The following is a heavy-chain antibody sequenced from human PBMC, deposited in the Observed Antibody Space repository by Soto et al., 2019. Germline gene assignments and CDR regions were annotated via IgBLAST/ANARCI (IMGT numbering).Heavy chain of an antibody. Sequence: GGSLRLSCAASGFTFSSYGMHWVRQAPGKGLEWLAVISYGATKEHYADSVRGRFTISRDNSKSTLYLQMDSLRTEDTAVYYCTKDKVATTWGAFDYWGQGTLVTVSS. CDR2: ISYGATKE. V-gene: IGHV3-30*18. D-gene: IGHD5-12*01. J-gene: IGHJ4*02. CDR1: GFTFSSYG. CDR3: TKDKVATTWGAFDY.